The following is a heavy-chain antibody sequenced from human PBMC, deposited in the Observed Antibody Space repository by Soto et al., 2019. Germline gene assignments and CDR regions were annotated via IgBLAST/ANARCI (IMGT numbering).Heavy chain of an antibody. J-gene: IGHJ4*02. CDR1: GYTFTSYG. D-gene: IGHD2-8*01. CDR3: ARGPPASMRNAGFLNY. Sequence: ASVKVSCKASGYTFTSYGISWVRQAPGQGLEWMGWISAYNGNTNYAQKLQGRVTMTTDTSTSTAYMELRSLRSDDTAVYYCARGPPASMRNAGFLNYWGQGTLVTVSS. CDR2: ISAYNGNT. V-gene: IGHV1-18*01.